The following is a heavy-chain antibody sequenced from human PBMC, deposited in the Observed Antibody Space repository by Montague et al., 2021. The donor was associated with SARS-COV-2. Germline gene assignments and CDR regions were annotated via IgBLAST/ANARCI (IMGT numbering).Heavy chain of an antibody. Sequence: SETLSLTCTVSGGSISSFYWSWFRQPPGKGLEWIGYISDSGSTNYNPSLTSRVTMSVDTSKNQFSLKLNSVTAADTAVYYCARHCSATFPAVYWGQGTLVTVSS. V-gene: IGHV4-59*08. J-gene: IGHJ4*02. D-gene: IGHD2-15*01. CDR1: GGSISSFY. CDR3: ARHCSATFPAVY. CDR2: ISDSGST.